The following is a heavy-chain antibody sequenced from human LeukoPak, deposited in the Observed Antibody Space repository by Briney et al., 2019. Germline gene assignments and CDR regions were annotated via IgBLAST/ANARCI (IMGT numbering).Heavy chain of an antibody. V-gene: IGHV4-59*01. Sequence: PSETLSLTCTVSGGSISSYYWSWIRQPPGKGLEWIGYIYYSGSTNYNPSLKSRVTISVDTSKNQFSLKLSSVTAADTAVYYCAGASYDNSGVHWGQGTLVTVSS. CDR1: GGSISSYY. J-gene: IGHJ4*02. CDR2: IYYSGST. D-gene: IGHD3-22*01. CDR3: AGASYDNSGVH.